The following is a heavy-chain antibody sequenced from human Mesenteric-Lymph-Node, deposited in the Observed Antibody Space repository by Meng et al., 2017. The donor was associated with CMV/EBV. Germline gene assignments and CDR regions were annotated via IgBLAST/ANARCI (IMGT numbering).Heavy chain of an antibody. J-gene: IGHJ4*02. CDR3: ARSYYDSSGYPYFDY. D-gene: IGHD3-22*01. CDR1: GFTFSSYW. Sequence: GESLKISCAASGFTFSSYWMSWVRQAPGKGLEWVANIKQDGSEKYYVDSVKGRFTISRDNAKNSLYLQMNSLRAEDTAVYYCARSYYDSSGYPYFDYWGQGTLVTVSS. V-gene: IGHV3-7*03. CDR2: IKQDGSEK.